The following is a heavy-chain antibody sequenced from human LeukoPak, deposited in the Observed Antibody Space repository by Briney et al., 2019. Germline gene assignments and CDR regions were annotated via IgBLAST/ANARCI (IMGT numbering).Heavy chain of an antibody. CDR3: ARGLEGEGVDY. Sequence: SETLSLTCTVSGGSISSYSFYWGWIRQPPGKGLEWIGSGFHSGSTNYNPSLKSRVSISVDTSKNQFSLKLSSVTAADTAVYYCARGLEGEGVDYWGQGTLVTVSS. CDR1: GGSISSYSFY. V-gene: IGHV4-39*07. J-gene: IGHJ4*02. D-gene: IGHD3-16*01. CDR2: GFHSGST.